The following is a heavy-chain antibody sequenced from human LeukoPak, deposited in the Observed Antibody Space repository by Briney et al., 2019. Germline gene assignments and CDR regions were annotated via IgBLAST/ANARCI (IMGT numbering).Heavy chain of an antibody. CDR1: GYTFTSYG. CDR2: ISAYNGNT. J-gene: IGHJ3*02. V-gene: IGHV1-18*01. CDR3: LYGGNSDAFDI. D-gene: IGHD4-23*01. Sequence: ASVKVSCKASGYTFTSYGISWVRQAPGQGLEWMGWISAYNGNTNYAQKLQGRVTMTRDMSTSTVYMELSSLRSEDTAVYYCLYGGNSDAFDIWGQGTMVTVSS.